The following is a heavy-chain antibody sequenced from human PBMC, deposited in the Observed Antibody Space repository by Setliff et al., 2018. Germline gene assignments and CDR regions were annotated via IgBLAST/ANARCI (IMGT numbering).Heavy chain of an antibody. Sequence: ASVKVSCKASGYTFTGYAMHWVRQAPGQRLEWMGWINAGNGNTKYSQKFQGRLTITKDTSANTAYMELSSLTSEDTAFYYCERDHSPYAYVWGSYFFDFWGQGTLVTVSS. CDR3: ERDHSPYAYVWGSYFFDF. J-gene: IGHJ4*02. CDR2: INAGNGNT. CDR1: GYTFTGYA. D-gene: IGHD3-16*01. V-gene: IGHV1-3*01.